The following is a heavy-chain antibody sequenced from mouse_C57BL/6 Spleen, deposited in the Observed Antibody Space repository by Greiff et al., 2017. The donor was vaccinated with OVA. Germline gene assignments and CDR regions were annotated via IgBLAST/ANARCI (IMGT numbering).Heavy chain of an antibody. CDR3: ARPDYYGSSRFAY. D-gene: IGHD1-1*01. Sequence: QVQLQQPGAELVRPGSSVKLSCKASGYTFTSYWMHWVKQRPIQGLEWIGNIDPSDSETHYNQKFKDKATLTVDKSSNTAYMQLSSLTSEDSAVYYCARPDYYGSSRFAYWGQGTLVTVSA. CDR1: GYTFTSYW. V-gene: IGHV1-52*01. CDR2: IDPSDSET. J-gene: IGHJ3*01.